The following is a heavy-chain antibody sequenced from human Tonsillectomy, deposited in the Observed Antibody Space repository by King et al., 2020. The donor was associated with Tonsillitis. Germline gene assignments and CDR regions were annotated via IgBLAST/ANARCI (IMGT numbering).Heavy chain of an antibody. CDR3: ANFFGVGVEGVDV. V-gene: IGHV4-34*01. CDR2: INQSGTT. Sequence: VQLQQWGEGLLKPSETLSLTCAVYGGSFSGYYWSWIRQPPGKGLEWIGEINQSGTTNYNPSLKSRVTMSVDTSKNQFSLKLSSVTAADTAVYYCANFFGVGVEGVDVLGQGTTVTVSS. D-gene: IGHD3-16*01. CDR1: GGSFSGYY. J-gene: IGHJ6*02.